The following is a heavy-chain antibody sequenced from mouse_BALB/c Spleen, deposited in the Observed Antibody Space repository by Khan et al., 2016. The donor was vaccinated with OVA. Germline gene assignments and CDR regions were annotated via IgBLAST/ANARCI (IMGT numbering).Heavy chain of an antibody. CDR1: GFTFSTFG. V-gene: IGHV5-6*01. D-gene: IGHD1-1*01. Sequence: EVELVESGGDLVKPGGSLKLSCAASGFTFSTFGMSWVRQTPDKRLEWVATISTGGSYTYYPDIVKGRFIISRDNAKNTLDLQMSSLKSEDTAMYYCTRLAYYYDSEGCAYWGQGTLVTVSA. CDR3: TRLAYYYDSEGCAY. J-gene: IGHJ3*01. CDR2: ISTGGSYT.